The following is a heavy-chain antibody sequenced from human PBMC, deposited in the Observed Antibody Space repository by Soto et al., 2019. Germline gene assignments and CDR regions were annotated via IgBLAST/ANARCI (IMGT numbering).Heavy chain of an antibody. Sequence: ASVKVSCKASGYTFTGYYMHWVRQAPGQGLEWMGWINPNSGGTNYAQKFQGRVTMTRDTSISTAYMELSSLRSEDTAVYYCARDGRGYYDSSGYYFDYWGQGTLVTVSS. V-gene: IGHV1-2*02. J-gene: IGHJ4*02. CDR3: ARDGRGYYDSSGYYFDY. CDR2: INPNSGGT. CDR1: GYTFTGYY. D-gene: IGHD3-22*01.